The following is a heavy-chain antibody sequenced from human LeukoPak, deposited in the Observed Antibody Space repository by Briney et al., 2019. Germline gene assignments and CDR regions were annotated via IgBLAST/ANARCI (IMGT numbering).Heavy chain of an antibody. CDR3: ARASETYYDFWSDY. Sequence: GSLRLSCAASGFTFSSYSMNWVRQAPGKGLEWVSSISSSSSYIYYADSVKGRFTISRDNAKNSLYLQMNSLRAEDTAVYYCARASETYYDFWSDYWGQGTLVTVSS. V-gene: IGHV3-21*01. J-gene: IGHJ4*02. CDR2: ISSSSSYI. D-gene: IGHD3-3*01. CDR1: GFTFSSYS.